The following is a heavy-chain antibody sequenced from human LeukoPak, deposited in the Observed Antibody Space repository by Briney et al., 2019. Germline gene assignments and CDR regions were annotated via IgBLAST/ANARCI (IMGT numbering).Heavy chain of an antibody. V-gene: IGHV1-69*13. CDR1: GGTFSSYA. J-gene: IGHJ4*02. CDR2: IIPIFGTA. D-gene: IGHD3-22*01. Sequence: SVKVSCKASGGTFSSYAISWVRQAPGQGLEWMGGIIPIFGTANYAQKFQGRVTITADESTSTAYMELSSLRSEDTAVYYCASGYYDSSGYCPLDYWGQGTLVTVSS. CDR3: ASGYYDSSGYCPLDY.